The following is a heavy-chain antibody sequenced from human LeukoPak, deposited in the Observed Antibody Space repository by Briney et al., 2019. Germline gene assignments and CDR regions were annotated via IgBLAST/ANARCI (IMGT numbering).Heavy chain of an antibody. CDR2: ISSSSNTI. J-gene: IGHJ6*03. CDR3: ARRIMISGVGYYMDV. V-gene: IGHV3-48*01. CDR1: GFTFSTYS. D-gene: IGHD3-3*01. Sequence: GGSLRLSCAASGFTFSTYSMNWVRQAPGKGLEWVSYISSSSNTIYYADSVKGRFTISRGNAWNSLYLQMNSLRAEDTAVYFCARRIMISGVGYYMDVWGKGATVTVSS.